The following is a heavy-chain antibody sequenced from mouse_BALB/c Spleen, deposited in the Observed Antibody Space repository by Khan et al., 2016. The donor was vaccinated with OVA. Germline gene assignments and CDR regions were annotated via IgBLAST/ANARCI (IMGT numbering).Heavy chain of an antibody. CDR1: GYTFTNYG. J-gene: IGHJ4*01. CDR2: ISTYTGEP. V-gene: IGHV9-3-1*01. Sequence: QIQLVQSGPELKKPGETVTISCKASGYTFTNYGMNWVKQAPGKALKWMGWISTYTGEPTYADDFKGLFAFSLETSASTAYLLINNLKNEDTATYCCTRPPHFSYVMVYWGQGTSVTVSS. CDR3: TRPPHFSYVMVY.